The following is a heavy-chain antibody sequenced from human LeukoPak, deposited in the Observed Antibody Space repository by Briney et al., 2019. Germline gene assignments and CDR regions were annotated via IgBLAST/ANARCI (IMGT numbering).Heavy chain of an antibody. J-gene: IGHJ4*02. CDR3: ARGPNENYYDSSGYYYDYFDY. CDR1: GGSISSSSYY. D-gene: IGHD3-22*01. CDR2: IYYSGST. V-gene: IGHV4-39*07. Sequence: SETLSLTCTVSGGSISSSSYYWGWIRQPPGKGLEWIGSIYYSGSTYYNPSLKSRVTISVDTSKNQFSLRLSSVTAADTAVYYCARGPNENYYDSSGYYYDYFDYWGQGTLVTVSS.